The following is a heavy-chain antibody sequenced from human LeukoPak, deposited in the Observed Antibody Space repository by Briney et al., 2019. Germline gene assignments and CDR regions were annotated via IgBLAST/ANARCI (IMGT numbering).Heavy chain of an antibody. J-gene: IGHJ3*02. V-gene: IGHV4-34*01. CDR1: GGSFSGYY. CDR3: ARSPPDYVWGSYRYTGNAFDI. Sequence: SETLSLTCAVYGGSFSGYYWSWIRQPPGKGLEWIGEINHSGSTNYNPSLKSRVTISVDTSKNQFSLKLSSVTAADTAVYYCARSPPDYVWGSYRYTGNAFDIWGQGTMVTVSS. D-gene: IGHD3-16*02. CDR2: INHSGST.